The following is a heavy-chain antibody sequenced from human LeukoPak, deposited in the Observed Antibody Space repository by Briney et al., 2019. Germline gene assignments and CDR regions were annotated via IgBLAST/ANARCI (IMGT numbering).Heavy chain of an antibody. CDR3: ARLAYYDSSGYYAFDY. CDR2: IYYSGST. CDR1: GGSISSSSYY. D-gene: IGHD3-22*01. J-gene: IGHJ4*02. Sequence: SETLSLTCTVSGGSISSSSYYWGWIRQPPGKGLEWIGSIYYSGSTYYNPSLKSRVTISVDTSKNQFSLKLSSVTAADTAVYYCARLAYYDSSGYYAFDYWGQGTLVTVSS. V-gene: IGHV4-39*07.